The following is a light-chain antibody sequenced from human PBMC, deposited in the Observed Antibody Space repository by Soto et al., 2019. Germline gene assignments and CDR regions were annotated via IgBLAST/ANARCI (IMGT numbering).Light chain of an antibody. Sequence: SYALTQPPSVSVSPGQTARITCSGDALPKQYAYWYQQKPGQAPVLVIYKDSERPSGIPERFSGSSSGTTVTLTISGVQAEDEADYYCQSADSSGTYYVFGTGTKVTV. CDR3: QSADSSGTYYV. CDR2: KDS. J-gene: IGLJ1*01. V-gene: IGLV3-25*02. CDR1: ALPKQY.